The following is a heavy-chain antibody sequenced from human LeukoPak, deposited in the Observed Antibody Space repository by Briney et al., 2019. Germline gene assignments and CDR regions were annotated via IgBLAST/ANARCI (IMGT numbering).Heavy chain of an antibody. V-gene: IGHV3-23*01. CDR3: AKDPLGGWLRPYFGY. Sequence: GESLRLSCAASGFTFSSYAMSWVRQAPGKGLEWVSAISGSGGSTYYADSVKGRFTISRDNSKNTLYLQMNSLRAEDTAVYYCAKDPLGGWLRPYFGYWGQGTLVTVSS. D-gene: IGHD5-12*01. CDR2: ISGSGGST. J-gene: IGHJ4*02. CDR1: GFTFSSYA.